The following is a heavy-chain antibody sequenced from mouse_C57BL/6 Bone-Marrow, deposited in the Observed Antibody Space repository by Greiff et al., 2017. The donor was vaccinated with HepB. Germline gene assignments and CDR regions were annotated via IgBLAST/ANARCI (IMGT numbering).Heavy chain of an antibody. D-gene: IGHD1-1*01. J-gene: IGHJ1*03. CDR2: ISDSGNT. V-gene: IGHV3-1*01. CDR1: GYSITSGYD. CDR3: ARFNYYGSSYWYFDV. Sequence: EVQLQQSGPGMVKPSQSLSLTCTVTGYSITSGYDWHWIRHFPGNKLEWMGYISDSGNTNYNPSLKSRISITHDTSKNHFFLKLNSVTTEDTATYYCARFNYYGSSYWYFDVWGTGTTVTVAS.